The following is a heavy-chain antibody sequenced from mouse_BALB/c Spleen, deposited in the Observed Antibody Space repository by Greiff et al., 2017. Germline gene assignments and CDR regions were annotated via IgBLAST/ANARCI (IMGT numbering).Heavy chain of an antibody. V-gene: IGHV1-69*02. J-gene: IGHJ2*01. Sequence: VQLQQPGAELVRPGASVKLSCKASGYTFTSYWINWVKQRPGQGLEWIGNIYPSDSYTNYNQKFKDKATLTVDKSSSTAYMQLSSPTSEDSAVYYCTRWDYWGQGTTLTVSS. CDR1: GYTFTSYW. CDR3: TRWDY. CDR2: IYPSDSYT.